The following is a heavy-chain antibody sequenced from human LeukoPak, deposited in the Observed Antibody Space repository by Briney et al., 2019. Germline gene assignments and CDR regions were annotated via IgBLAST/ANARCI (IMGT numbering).Heavy chain of an antibody. Sequence: GESLKISCKGYGNSFTTYWIGWVRQMPEKGLEWMGIIYPGDSDTRYSPSFQGQVTISADKSISTAYLRWSSLKASDTAMYYCASSPYDFWSGYYYWGQGTLVTVSS. CDR3: ASSPYDFWSGYYY. V-gene: IGHV5-51*01. CDR2: IYPGDSDT. J-gene: IGHJ4*02. CDR1: GNSFTTYW. D-gene: IGHD3-3*01.